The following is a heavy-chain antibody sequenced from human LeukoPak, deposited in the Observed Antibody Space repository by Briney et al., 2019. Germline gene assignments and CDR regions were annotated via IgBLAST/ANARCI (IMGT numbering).Heavy chain of an antibody. CDR2: INAGNGNT. V-gene: IGHV1-3*01. CDR3: AREGGAVAGVLGY. CDR1: GYTFTSYA. Sequence: ASVKVSCKASGYTFTSYAMHWVRQAPGQRLEWMGWINAGNGNTKYSQKFQGRVTITRDTSASTAYMELSSLRSEDTAVYYCAREGGAVAGVLGYWGQGTLVTVSS. J-gene: IGHJ4*02. D-gene: IGHD6-19*01.